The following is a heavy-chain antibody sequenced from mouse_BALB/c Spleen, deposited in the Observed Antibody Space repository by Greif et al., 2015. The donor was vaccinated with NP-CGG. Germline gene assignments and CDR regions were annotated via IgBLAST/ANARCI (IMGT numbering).Heavy chain of an antibody. V-gene: IGHV1-7*01. CDR2: INPSTGYT. CDR1: GYTFTSYW. CDR3: ARSGDYDWFAY. Sequence: QVQLQQPGAELAKPGASVKMSCKASGYTFTSYWMHWVKQRPGQGLEWIGYINPSTGYTEYNQKFKDKATLTADKSSSTAYMQLSSLTSEDSAVYYCARSGDYDWFAYWGQGTLVTVSA. D-gene: IGHD2-4*01. J-gene: IGHJ3*01.